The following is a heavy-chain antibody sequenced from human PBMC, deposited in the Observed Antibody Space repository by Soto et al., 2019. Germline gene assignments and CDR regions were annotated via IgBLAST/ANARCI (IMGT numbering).Heavy chain of an antibody. CDR2: IWYDGSNK. D-gene: IGHD6-13*01. J-gene: IGHJ6*02. Sequence: GGSLRLSCAASGFTFSSYGMHWVRQAPGKGLEWVAVIWYDGSNKYYADSVKGRFTISRDNSKNTLYLQMNSLRAEDTAVYYCARPYSSSWSYYYYYGMDVWGQGTTVTVSS. V-gene: IGHV3-33*01. CDR3: ARPYSSSWSYYYYYGMDV. CDR1: GFTFSSYG.